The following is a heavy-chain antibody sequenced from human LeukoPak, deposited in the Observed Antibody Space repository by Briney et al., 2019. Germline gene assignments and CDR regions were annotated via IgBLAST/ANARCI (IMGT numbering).Heavy chain of an antibody. CDR2: IYFTGST. V-gene: IGHV4-59*08. CDR1: GGSISSYY. D-gene: IGHD3-22*01. J-gene: IGHJ4*02. Sequence: SETLSLTCTVSGGSISSYYWSWIRQPPGKGLEWIGHIYFTGSTNYNPSLESRVIISVDTSKNQFSLKLSSVTAADTAVYYCARALSSSSGDFDYWGQGTLVTVSS. CDR3: ARALSSSSGDFDY.